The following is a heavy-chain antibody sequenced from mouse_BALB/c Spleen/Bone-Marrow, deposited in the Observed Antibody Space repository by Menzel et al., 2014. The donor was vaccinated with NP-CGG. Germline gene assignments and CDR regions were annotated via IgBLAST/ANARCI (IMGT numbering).Heavy chain of an antibody. V-gene: IGHV1S82*01. CDR2: IHPSDSET. CDR3: ARRGYGFGRDWVFEC. Sequence: QVQLQQSGAELVRPGASVKLSCKASGYSFTSYWMNWVKQRPGQGLEWIGMIHPSDSETRLNQKFKDKATLTVDKSSNTAFIELSRPTSEDSGGYFCARRGYGFGRDWVFECWGAGTTVTVSS. D-gene: IGHD2-2*01. J-gene: IGHJ1*01. CDR1: GYSFTSYW.